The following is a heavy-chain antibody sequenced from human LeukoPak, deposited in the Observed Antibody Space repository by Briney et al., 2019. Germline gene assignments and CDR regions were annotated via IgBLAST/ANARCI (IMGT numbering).Heavy chain of an antibody. D-gene: IGHD3-22*01. CDR2: ISSSSSTI. CDR3: ARSSRITMIVVVTEAMDV. J-gene: IGHJ6*03. CDR1: GFTFSSYS. Sequence: GGSLRLSCAASGFTFSSYSMNWVRQAPGKGLEWVSYISSSSSTIYYADSVKGRFTISRDNAKNSLYLQMNSLRAEDTAVYYCARSSRITMIVVVTEAMDVWGKGTTVTVSS. V-gene: IGHV3-48*04.